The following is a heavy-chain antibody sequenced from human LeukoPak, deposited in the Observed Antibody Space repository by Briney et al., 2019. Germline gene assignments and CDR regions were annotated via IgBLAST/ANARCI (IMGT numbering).Heavy chain of an antibody. CDR3: TRDTGCPGGTCYSFYDY. V-gene: IGHV3-7*01. CDR1: GFTFSNYW. J-gene: IGHJ4*02. Sequence: QPGGSLRLSCAASGFTFSNYWMTWVRQAPGKGLEWVANIKQGGTEKYYVDAVKGRFTISRDNAENPLYLQMNSLRAEDTAVYYCTRDTGCPGGTCYSFYDYWGQGTLVTVSS. D-gene: IGHD2-15*01. CDR2: IKQGGTEK.